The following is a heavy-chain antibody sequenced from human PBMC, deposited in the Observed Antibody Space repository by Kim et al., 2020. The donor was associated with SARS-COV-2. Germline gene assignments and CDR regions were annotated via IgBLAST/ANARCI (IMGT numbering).Heavy chain of an antibody. CDR1: GFTFSSYA. CDR3: AKGLYYDYIWGSYRSAQNYYYYCMDV. V-gene: IGHV3-30*18. D-gene: IGHD3-16*02. CDR2: ISYDGSNT. Sequence: GGSLRLSCAASGFTFSSYAMRWVRQAPGKGLEWVAVISYDGSNTYYADSVKGRFTISRDNSKNTLYLQMNSMRAEDTAVYYCAKGLYYDYIWGSYRSAQNYYYYCMDVWGTGTTGTASS. J-gene: IGHJ6*03.